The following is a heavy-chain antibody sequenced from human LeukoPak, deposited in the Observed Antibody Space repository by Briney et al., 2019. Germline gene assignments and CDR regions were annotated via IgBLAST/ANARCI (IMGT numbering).Heavy chain of an antibody. CDR2: ISGSGGST. CDR3: AKDRYSYGWDYYFDY. V-gene: IGHV3-23*01. D-gene: IGHD5-18*01. CDR1: GFTFSSYS. J-gene: IGHJ4*02. Sequence: GGSLRLSCAASGFTFSSYSMSWVRQAPGKGLEWVSAISGSGGSTYYADSVKGRFTISRDNSKNTLYLQMNSLRAEDTAVYYCAKDRYSYGWDYYFDYWGQGTLVTVSS.